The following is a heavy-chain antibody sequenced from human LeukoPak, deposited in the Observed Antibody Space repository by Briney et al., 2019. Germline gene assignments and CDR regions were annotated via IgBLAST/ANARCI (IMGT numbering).Heavy chain of an antibody. Sequence: PSETLSLTCTVSGGSISSYYWSWIRQPPGKGLEWIGFIYYNGSTNYNPSLKSRVTISVDTSKNQFSLKLNSVTAADTAVYYCARDAATYYDFWSGPTDDAFEIWGQGTMVTVSS. CDR3: ARDAATYYDFWSGPTDDAFEI. CDR2: IYYNGST. V-gene: IGHV4-59*01. J-gene: IGHJ3*02. D-gene: IGHD3-3*01. CDR1: GGSISSYY.